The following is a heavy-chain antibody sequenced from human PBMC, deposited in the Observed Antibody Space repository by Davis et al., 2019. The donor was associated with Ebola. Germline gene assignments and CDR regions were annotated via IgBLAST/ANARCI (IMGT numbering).Heavy chain of an antibody. Sequence: PGGSLRLSCAASGFTFSGSSMHWVRQAPGKGLEWVGHIRSKANSYATAYGASVKGRFTISRDDSKNTAYLQMNSLKTEDTAVYYCTTQGNIVATRHDYWGQGTLVTVSS. CDR3: TTQGNIVATRHDY. J-gene: IGHJ4*02. D-gene: IGHD5-12*01. CDR1: GFTFSGSS. V-gene: IGHV3-73*01. CDR2: IRSKANSYAT.